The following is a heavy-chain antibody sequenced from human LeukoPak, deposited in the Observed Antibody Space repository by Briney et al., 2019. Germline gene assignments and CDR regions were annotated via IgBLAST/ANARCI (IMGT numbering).Heavy chain of an antibody. CDR1: GYSISSGYY. Sequence: SETLSLTCTVSGYSISSGYYWGWIRQPPGKGLEWIGSIYHSGSTYYNPSLKSRVTMSVDTSKNQFSLKLSSVTAADTAVYYCARVVGSSGYSSYWYFDLWGRGTLVTVSS. V-gene: IGHV4-38-2*02. CDR3: ARVVGSSGYSSYWYFDL. J-gene: IGHJ2*01. D-gene: IGHD3-22*01. CDR2: IYHSGST.